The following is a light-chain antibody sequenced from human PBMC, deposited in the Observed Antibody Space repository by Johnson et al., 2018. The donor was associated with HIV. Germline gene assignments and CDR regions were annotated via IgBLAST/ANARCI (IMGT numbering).Light chain of an antibody. V-gene: IGLV1-51*01. CDR3: GTWDSSLSVYV. CDR1: SSNIGNNY. J-gene: IGLJ1*01. CDR2: DNH. Sequence: QSVLTQPPSVSAAPGQKVTISCSGSSSNIGNNYVSWYQQLPGTAPKVLIYDNHKRPSGIPDRVSGSKSGTSATLGFTGLQTGDEADYYCGTWDSSLSVYVFGTGTKVTVL.